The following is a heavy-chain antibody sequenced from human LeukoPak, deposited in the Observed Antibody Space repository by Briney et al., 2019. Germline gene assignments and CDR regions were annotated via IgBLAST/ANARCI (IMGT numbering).Heavy chain of an antibody. CDR2: IKQDGSEK. CDR3: ARYGSGRQLPLDY. D-gene: IGHD3-10*01. CDR1: GFTFSSYW. J-gene: IGHJ4*02. V-gene: IGHV3-7*03. Sequence: GGSLRLSCAASGFTFSSYWMSWVRQAPGKGLEWVVNIKQDGSEKYYVDSVKGRFTISRDNAKNSLYLQMNSLRAEDTAVYYCARYGSGRQLPLDYWGQGTLVTVSS.